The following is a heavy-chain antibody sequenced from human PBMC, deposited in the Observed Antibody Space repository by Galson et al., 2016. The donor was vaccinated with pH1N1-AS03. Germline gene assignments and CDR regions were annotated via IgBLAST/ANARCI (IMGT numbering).Heavy chain of an antibody. D-gene: IGHD1-26*01. CDR2: INPNNGVT. CDR3: ARDPRGPCSSATCATTYYFGMDV. V-gene: IGHV1-2*04. CDR1: GYIFTDFY. Sequence: SVKVSCKASGYIFTDFYVHWVRQAPGQGLEWMGWINPNNGVTNYAQKFQAWVTMTGDTSISTAYMELYGLKSDDTAVYYCARDPRGPCSSATCATTYYFGMDVWGQGPTGIVS. J-gene: IGHJ6*02.